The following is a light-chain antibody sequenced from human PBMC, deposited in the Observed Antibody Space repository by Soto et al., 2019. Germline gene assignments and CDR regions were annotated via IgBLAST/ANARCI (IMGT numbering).Light chain of an antibody. J-gene: IGKJ3*01. CDR1: QGLSGY. Sequence: IRMTQSPSSFSASTGDRVTIICRASQGLSGYLAWYQQKPGKVPKLLIYAASTLQSGVPSRFSGSGSGTDFTLTISSLQPEDVATYYCQKYNSAPFGPGTKVDIK. V-gene: IGKV1-27*01. CDR3: QKYNSAP. CDR2: AAS.